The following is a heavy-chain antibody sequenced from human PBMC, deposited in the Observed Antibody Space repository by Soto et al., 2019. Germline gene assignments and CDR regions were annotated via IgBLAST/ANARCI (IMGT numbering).Heavy chain of an antibody. Sequence: PSEPQFLTDASSGYSVPPAIAACPLIRQSPSGGLEWLGRTYYRSMFFSDYAESVKSRIIIKPDTSKNQFSLQLKSVTPEDTAVYYCVRDRYRSSGWLDPWGQRTPVTVSS. V-gene: IGHV6-1*01. D-gene: IGHD3-10*01. CDR2: TYYRSMFFS. J-gene: IGHJ5*02. CDR3: VRDRYRSSGWLDP. CDR1: GYSVPPAIAA.